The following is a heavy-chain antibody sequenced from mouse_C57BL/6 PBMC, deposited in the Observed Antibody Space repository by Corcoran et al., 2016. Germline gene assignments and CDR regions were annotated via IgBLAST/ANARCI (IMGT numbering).Heavy chain of an antibody. D-gene: IGHD4-1*01. J-gene: IGHJ4*01. CDR1: GYTFTDYD. V-gene: IGHV1-76*01. CDR2: IDPGSGNT. CDR3: ATEGGTGDYYAMDY. Sequence: QVQLMQSGAELVRPGASVKLSCKASGYTFTDYDINWVKQRPGQGLEWIARIDPGSGNTYYNEKFKGKATLTAAKSSSTAYMQLSSLTSEDSAVYFCATEGGTGDYYAMDYCGQGTSVTVSS.